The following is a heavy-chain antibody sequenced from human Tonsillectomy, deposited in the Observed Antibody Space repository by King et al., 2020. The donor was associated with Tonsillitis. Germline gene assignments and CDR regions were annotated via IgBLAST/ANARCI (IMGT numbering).Heavy chain of an antibody. V-gene: IGHV3-48*02. Sequence: VQLVQSGGGLVQPGGSLRLSCAASGFTFTTYSMNWVRQAPGEGLEWISYITGNSGTIYYADSVRGRFTVSRDNAKNSLYLQMNSLRDEDTAVYYCARDYVGTDEDAFDIWGQGTKVTVSS. CDR1: GFTFTTYS. CDR2: ITGNSGTI. J-gene: IGHJ3*02. CDR3: ARDYVGTDEDAFDI. D-gene: IGHD3-10*02.